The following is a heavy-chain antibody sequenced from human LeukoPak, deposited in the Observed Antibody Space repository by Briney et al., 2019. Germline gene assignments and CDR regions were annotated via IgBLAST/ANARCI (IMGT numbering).Heavy chain of an antibody. Sequence: SETLSLTCTVSGGSISGGSYYWSWIRQPAGKGLEWIGRIYTSGTTNYNPSLKSRVTISVDTSKNQFSLKLSSVTAADTAVYYCARDPWFYYDSGGYFQTWGQGTLVTVSS. D-gene: IGHD3-22*01. J-gene: IGHJ4*02. CDR2: IYTSGTT. CDR3: ARDPWFYYDSGGYFQT. V-gene: IGHV4-61*02. CDR1: GGSISGGSYY.